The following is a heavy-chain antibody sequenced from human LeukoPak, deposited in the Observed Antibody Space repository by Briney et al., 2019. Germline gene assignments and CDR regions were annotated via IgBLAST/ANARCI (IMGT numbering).Heavy chain of an antibody. CDR3: AKDRSDILTGYSDY. D-gene: IGHD3-9*01. CDR2: LSGSGGTT. J-gene: IGHJ4*02. Sequence: GGSLRLSCAASGFTFSSYAMSWVRQAPGKGLEWVSGLSGSGGTTYYAGSVKGRFTISRDNSKNMLYLQMNSLRAEDTAVYYCAKDRSDILTGYSDYWGQGSLVTVSS. V-gene: IGHV3-23*01. CDR1: GFTFSSYA.